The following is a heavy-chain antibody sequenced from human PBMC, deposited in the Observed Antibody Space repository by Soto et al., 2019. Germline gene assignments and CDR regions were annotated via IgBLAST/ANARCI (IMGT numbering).Heavy chain of an antibody. D-gene: IGHD5-18*01. V-gene: IGHV3-30*18. CDR2: ISYDGGNK. J-gene: IGHJ4*02. Sequence: GSLRLSCAASGFTFSSYGMHWVRQAPGKGLEWVAVISYDGGNKYYADSVKGRFTISRDNSKNTLYLQMNSLRAEDTALYYCAKDLNGYSLDYWGQGTLVTVSS. CDR3: AKDLNGYSLDY. CDR1: GFTFSSYG.